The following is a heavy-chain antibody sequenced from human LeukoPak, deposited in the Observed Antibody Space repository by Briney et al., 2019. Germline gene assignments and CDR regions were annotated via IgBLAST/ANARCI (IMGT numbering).Heavy chain of an antibody. V-gene: IGHV3-66*01. J-gene: IGHJ4*02. Sequence: GGSLRLSCAASGFTFSNYWMHWVRQAPGKGLVWVSVIYSGGSTYYADSVKGRFTISRDNSKNTLYLQMNSLRAEDTAVYYCARWSAAADYWGQGTLVTVSS. CDR3: ARWSAAADY. CDR2: IYSGGST. D-gene: IGHD6-13*01. CDR1: GFTFSNYW.